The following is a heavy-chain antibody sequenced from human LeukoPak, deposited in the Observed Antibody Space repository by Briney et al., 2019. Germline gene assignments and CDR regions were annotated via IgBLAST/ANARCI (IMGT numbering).Heavy chain of an antibody. V-gene: IGHV2-5*01. CDR1: GFSLSTRGVG. D-gene: IGHD3-22*01. CDR3: AHRRSSYYDTSGYPLDAFDM. CDR2: IYWNDDK. J-gene: IGHJ3*02. Sequence: SGPTLVNPTQTLTLTCTFSGFSLSTRGVGVGWIRQPPGKALEWLALIYWNDDKRYSPSLKSSLTVSKATSKNQVVLTMTNMDPVDTATYFCAHRRSSYYDTSGYPLDAFDMWGQGTMVTVSS.